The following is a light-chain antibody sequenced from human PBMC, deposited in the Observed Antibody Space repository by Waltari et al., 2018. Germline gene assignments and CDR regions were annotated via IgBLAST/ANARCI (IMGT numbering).Light chain of an antibody. Sequence: EIVLTQSPGTLSLSPGDRATLSCRVNQRVSSNYLGWYQQKPGQDPRVLIYGASSRATGIPDRFSGSGSGTDFTLTISRLEPEDFAVYYCQHYGASPPWTFGQGTKVEI. CDR2: GAS. J-gene: IGKJ1*01. V-gene: IGKV3-20*01. CDR3: QHYGASPPWT. CDR1: QRVSSNY.